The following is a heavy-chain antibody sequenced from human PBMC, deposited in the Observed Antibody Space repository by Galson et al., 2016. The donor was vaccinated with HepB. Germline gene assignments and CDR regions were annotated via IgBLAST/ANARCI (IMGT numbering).Heavy chain of an antibody. CDR2: ISWDGGST. CDR1: GFTFDDYA. J-gene: IGHJ6*02. V-gene: IGHV3-43D*03. Sequence: SLRLSCAASGFTFDDYAMHWVRQAPGKGLEWVSLISWDGGSTYYADSVKGRFTISRDNSKNSLYLQMNSLRAEDTALYYCAKDIQRDISSWYWGIYGRDVWGQGTTVTVS. CDR3: AKDIQRDISSWYWGIYGRDV. D-gene: IGHD6-13*01.